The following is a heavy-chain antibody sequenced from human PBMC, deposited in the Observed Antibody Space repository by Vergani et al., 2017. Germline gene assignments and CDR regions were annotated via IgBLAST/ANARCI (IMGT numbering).Heavy chain of an antibody. D-gene: IGHD2-2*01. V-gene: IGHV1-46*01. CDR3: AREYCSXTSCYPNYYYGMDG. CDR2: INPSGGST. Sequence: QVQLVQSGAEVKKPGASVKVSCKASGYTFTSYYMHWVRQAPGQGLEWMGIINPSGGSTSYAQKFQGRVTMTRDTSTSTVYMELSSLRSEDTAVYYCAREYCSXTSCYPNYYYGMDGCGQATTVTVSS. CDR1: GYTFTSYY. J-gene: IGHJ6*02.